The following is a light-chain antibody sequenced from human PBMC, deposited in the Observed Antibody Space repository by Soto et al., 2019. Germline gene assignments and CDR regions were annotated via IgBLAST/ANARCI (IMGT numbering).Light chain of an antibody. J-gene: IGLJ2*01. CDR2: NVY. V-gene: IGLV2-14*03. CDR3: TSYTSSSTLV. CDR1: SSDVGGYNF. Sequence: QSALTQPASVSGSPGQSITISCTGTSSDVGGYNFVSWYQQHPGKAPQLMLYNVYDRPSGISHRFSGSRSGNTASLTISGLQAEDEAHYYCTSYTSSSTLVFGGGTQLTVL.